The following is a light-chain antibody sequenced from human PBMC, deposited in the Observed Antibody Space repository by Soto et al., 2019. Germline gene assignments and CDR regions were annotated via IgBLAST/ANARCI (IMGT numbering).Light chain of an antibody. Sequence: DIVSTQSPATLSLSPGESATLSCRASQSVSSYLAWYQQKPGQAPRLLIYDASSRATGIPARFSGSGSGTDFTLTISSLEPEDFAVYYCQHRSNWPPTFGQGTRLEIK. CDR3: QHRSNWPPT. CDR2: DAS. J-gene: IGKJ5*01. V-gene: IGKV3-11*01. CDR1: QSVSSY.